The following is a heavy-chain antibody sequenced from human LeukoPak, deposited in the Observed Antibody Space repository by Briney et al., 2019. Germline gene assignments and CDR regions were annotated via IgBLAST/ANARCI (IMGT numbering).Heavy chain of an antibody. J-gene: IGHJ5*02. Sequence: SVKVSCKASGGTFSSYAISWVRQAPGQGLEWMGGIIPIFGTANYAQKFQGRVTITTDESTSTAYMELSSLRSEDTAVYYCARVSRGVTIFGNNWFDPWGQGTLVTISS. CDR2: IIPIFGTA. CDR1: GGTFSSYA. CDR3: ARVSRGVTIFGNNWFDP. D-gene: IGHD3-3*01. V-gene: IGHV1-69*05.